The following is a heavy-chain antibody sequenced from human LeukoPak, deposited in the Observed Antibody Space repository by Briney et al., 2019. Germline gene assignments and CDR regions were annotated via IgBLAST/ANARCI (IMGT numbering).Heavy chain of an antibody. CDR3: ARDSYNNVDY. D-gene: IGHD5-24*01. V-gene: IGHV3-74*01. CDR1: GFTFNAYW. CDR2: TDTEGTST. J-gene: IGHJ4*02. Sequence: PGGSLRLSCAASGFTFNAYWMHWVRQAPGQGLVWVSRTDTEGTSTHYADSVKGRFTVSRDNAKNTVYLQMNSLRAEDTAVYYCARDSYNNVDYWGQGTLVTVSS.